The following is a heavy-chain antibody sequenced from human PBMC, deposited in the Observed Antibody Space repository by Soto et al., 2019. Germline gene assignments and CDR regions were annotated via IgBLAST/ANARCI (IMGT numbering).Heavy chain of an antibody. CDR2: ISHDGRIE. D-gene: IGHD2-2*01. CDR1: GFTFSTFA. Sequence: VHLVESGGGVVQPGRSLRLSCAASGFTFSTFALHWVRQAPGEGLEWVALISHDGRIEKYADSVKGRFTISRDNSKNTLYMQIDSLRLEDTGVYYCARDDILVIPGGSYNYGMDVWGHGTTVTVSS. V-gene: IGHV3-30-3*01. J-gene: IGHJ6*02. CDR3: ARDDILVIPGGSYNYGMDV.